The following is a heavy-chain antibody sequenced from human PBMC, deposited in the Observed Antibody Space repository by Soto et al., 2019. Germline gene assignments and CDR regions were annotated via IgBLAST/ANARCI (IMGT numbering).Heavy chain of an antibody. CDR3: AKHHDYNSPGNFLDL. V-gene: IGHV3-7*01. D-gene: IGHD1-20*01. J-gene: IGHJ2*01. CDR1: GLTFSIYW. Sequence: EVQLVESGGGLVQPGESLRLSCTASGLTFSIYWMSWVRQAPGKGLEWVANIKQDGSEKNYVGSVKGRFTVSRDNAENSGYLQMNSLRAEDTAVYYCAKHHDYNSPGNFLDLWGRGTLVTVSS. CDR2: IKQDGSEK.